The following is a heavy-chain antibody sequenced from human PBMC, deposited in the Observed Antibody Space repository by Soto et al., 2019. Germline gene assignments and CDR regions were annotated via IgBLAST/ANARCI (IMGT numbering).Heavy chain of an antibody. V-gene: IGHV1-18*01. CDR1: GYTFTSYG. CDR2: ISAYNGNT. Sequence: ASVKVSCKASGYTFTSYGISWVRQAPGQGLEWLGWISAYNGNTNYAQKLQGRVTMTTDTSTSTAYMELRSLRSDDTAMYYCARALGKYYDFWSGYSTHFEYWGQGTLVTVSS. CDR3: ARALGKYYDFWSGYSTHFEY. D-gene: IGHD3-3*01. J-gene: IGHJ4*02.